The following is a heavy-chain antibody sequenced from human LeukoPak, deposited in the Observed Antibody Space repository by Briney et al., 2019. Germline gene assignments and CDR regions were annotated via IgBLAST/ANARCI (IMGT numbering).Heavy chain of an antibody. D-gene: IGHD2-8*01. CDR2: LSSSSSYT. Sequence: GGSLRLSCAASGFTFSDYYMSWIRQAPGKGLEWVSYLSSSSSYTNYADSVKGRFTISRDNAKNSLYLQMNSLRAEDSAVYYCARDSPWSVRYYDYWGQGTLVTVSS. V-gene: IGHV3-11*06. J-gene: IGHJ4*02. CDR3: ARDSPWSVRYYDY. CDR1: GFTFSDYY.